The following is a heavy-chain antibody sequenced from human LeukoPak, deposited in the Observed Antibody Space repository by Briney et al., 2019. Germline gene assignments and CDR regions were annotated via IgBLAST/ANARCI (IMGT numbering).Heavy chain of an antibody. Sequence: GGSLRLSCTASGFTFGDYAMTWVRQAPGKGLEWVGFIRSKIYGGKPEYAASVKGRFTISRDDSKGIAYLQMNSLETEDTAVYYCTRDQTPYYWGQGTLVTVSS. V-gene: IGHV3-49*04. CDR1: GFTFGDYA. J-gene: IGHJ4*02. CDR2: IRSKIYGGKP. CDR3: TRDQTPYY.